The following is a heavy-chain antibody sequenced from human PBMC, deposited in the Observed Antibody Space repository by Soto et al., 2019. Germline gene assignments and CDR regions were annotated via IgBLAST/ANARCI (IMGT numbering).Heavy chain of an antibody. CDR3: ARDLPPVDY. Sequence: QIQLVQSGAEVKKPGASVKVSCKASGYTFSSYHITWVRQAPGQGLEWMGWISAYNGNTNYAQNLQGRVTSTTDPSTSTAYMELRSLRSADTAVYYCARDLPPVDYWGQGTLVTVSS. CDR1: GYTFSSYH. J-gene: IGHJ4*02. V-gene: IGHV1-18*01. CDR2: ISAYNGNT.